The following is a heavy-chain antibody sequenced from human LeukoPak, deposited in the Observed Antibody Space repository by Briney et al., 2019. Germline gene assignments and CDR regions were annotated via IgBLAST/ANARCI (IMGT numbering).Heavy chain of an antibody. J-gene: IGHJ4*02. CDR3: ARASRGYSYGYDY. CDR1: GYTFTGYY. CDR2: INPNSGGT. V-gene: IGHV1-2*02. D-gene: IGHD5-18*01. Sequence: ASVKVSCKASGYTFTGYYMHWVRQAPGQGLEWMGWINPNSGGTNYAQKFQGRVTMTRDTSISTAYMELSRLRSDDTAVYYCARASRGYSYGYDYWGQGTLVTVSS.